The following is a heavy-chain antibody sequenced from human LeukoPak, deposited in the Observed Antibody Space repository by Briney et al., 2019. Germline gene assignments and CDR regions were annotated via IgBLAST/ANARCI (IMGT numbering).Heavy chain of an antibody. CDR3: ARVVGQGTAMPSRDFFDY. CDR1: GYTFTGHY. V-gene: IGHV1-2*02. Sequence: GASVKVSCKASGYTFTGHYMHWVRQAPGQGLEWMGWIDPNTGQTDSAQKFQGRVTVTRDTSTNTAYMDLSSLRSDDTAVYYCARVVGQGTAMPSRDFFDYWGQGTLVTVSS. CDR2: IDPNTGQT. J-gene: IGHJ4*02. D-gene: IGHD5-18*01.